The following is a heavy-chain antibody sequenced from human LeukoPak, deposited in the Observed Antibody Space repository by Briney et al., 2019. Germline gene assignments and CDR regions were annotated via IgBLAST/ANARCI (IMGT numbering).Heavy chain of an antibody. J-gene: IGHJ5*02. CDR3: ASDTYYYDSSGSSIP. Sequence: SVKVSCKASGGTFSSYAISWVRQAPGQGLEWMGGIIPIFGTANYAQKFQGRVTITADESTSTAYMELSSLRPEDTAVYYCASDTYYYDSSGSSIPWGQGTLVTVSS. CDR2: IIPIFGTA. CDR1: GGTFSSYA. V-gene: IGHV1-69*13. D-gene: IGHD3-22*01.